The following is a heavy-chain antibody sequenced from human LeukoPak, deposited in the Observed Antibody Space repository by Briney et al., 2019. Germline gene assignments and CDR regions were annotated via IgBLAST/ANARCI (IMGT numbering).Heavy chain of an antibody. J-gene: IGHJ4*02. CDR3: ARNLLGGSRYFAC. V-gene: IGHV3-48*03. D-gene: IGHD1-26*01. CDR1: GFTFNSYE. CDR2: ISSSGTST. Sequence: PGGSLRLSCAASGFTFNSYEMIWVRQAPGKGLEWLSYISSSGTSTYYEDSVKDRFTISRDNAMISLYLQMNSLRAEDTAVYYCARNLLGGSRYFACWGQGALVTVSS.